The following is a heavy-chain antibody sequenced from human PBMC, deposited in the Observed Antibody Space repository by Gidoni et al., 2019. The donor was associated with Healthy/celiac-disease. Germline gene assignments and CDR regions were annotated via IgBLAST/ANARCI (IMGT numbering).Heavy chain of an antibody. D-gene: IGHD3-10*01. CDR3: ARDVLLWFGEPFDY. CDR2: INHSGST. J-gene: IGHJ4*02. Sequence: QVQLQQWGAGLLKPSETLSLTCAVYGWSFSGYYWSWIRQPPGKGLEWIGEINHSGSTNYNPSLKSRVTISVDTSKNQFSLKLSSVTAADTAVYYCARDVLLWFGEPFDYWGQGTLVTVSS. V-gene: IGHV4-34*01. CDR1: GWSFSGYY.